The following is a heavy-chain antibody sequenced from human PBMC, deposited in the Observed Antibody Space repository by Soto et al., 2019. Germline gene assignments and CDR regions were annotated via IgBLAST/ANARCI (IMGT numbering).Heavy chain of an antibody. D-gene: IGHD3-3*01. J-gene: IGHJ6*03. V-gene: IGHV1-8*01. CDR2: MNPNSGNT. CDR3: ARVLRFLEWSEYYYYMDV. CDR1: GYTFTSYD. Sequence: ASVKVSCKASGYTFTSYDINWVRQATGQGLEWMGWMNPNSGNTGYAQKFQGRVTMTRNTSISTAYMELSRLRSEDTAVYYSARVLRFLEWSEYYYYMDVWGKGSTVTVSS.